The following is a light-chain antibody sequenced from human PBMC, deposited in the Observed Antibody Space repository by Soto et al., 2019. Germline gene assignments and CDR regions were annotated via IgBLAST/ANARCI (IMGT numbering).Light chain of an antibody. V-gene: IGKV3-20*01. Sequence: EIVLTQSPGTLYLSPRERATLSCRASETVSINNVAWYQHRLGQPARLLVYKAIVRAAGIPDRFSGSGSGTDFTLTISRLEPEDFAVYHCQQYGNSPWTFGQGTKVEIK. CDR2: KAI. CDR1: ETVSINN. CDR3: QQYGNSPWT. J-gene: IGKJ1*01.